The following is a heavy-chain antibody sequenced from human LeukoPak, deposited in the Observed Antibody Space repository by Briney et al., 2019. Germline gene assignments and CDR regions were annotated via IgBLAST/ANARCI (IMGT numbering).Heavy chain of an antibody. CDR2: IGAYNGNT. CDR3: ARLGFGELLTHIDY. CDR1: GYTFTSYG. V-gene: IGHV1-18*01. J-gene: IGHJ4*02. D-gene: IGHD3-10*01. Sequence: ASVKVSCKASGYTFTSYGISWVRQAPGQGLEWMGWIGAYNGNTNYAQKLQGRVTMTTDTSTSTAYMELRSLRSDDTAVYYCARLGFGELLTHIDYWGQGTLVTVSS.